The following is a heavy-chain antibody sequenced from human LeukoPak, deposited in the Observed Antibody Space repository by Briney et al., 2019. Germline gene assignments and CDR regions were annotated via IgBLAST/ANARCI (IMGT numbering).Heavy chain of an antibody. Sequence: KPPETLSLTCTVSGGSISGYYWTWTRQPPGKGLEWIGNIHHSGSTEYNASLRSRVTISVDTSKNQYSLKLSSVTAADTAVYYCARVRSGSYYRGIFDYWGQGTLVTVSS. CDR3: ARVRSGSYYRGIFDY. V-gene: IGHV4-59*01. D-gene: IGHD3-10*01. CDR2: IHHSGST. J-gene: IGHJ4*02. CDR1: GGSISGYY.